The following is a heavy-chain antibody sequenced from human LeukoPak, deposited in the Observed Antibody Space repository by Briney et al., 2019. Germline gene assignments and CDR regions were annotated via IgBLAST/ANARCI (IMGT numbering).Heavy chain of an antibody. D-gene: IGHD3-3*01. CDR1: GYTFTSYG. J-gene: IGHJ6*02. CDR3: ARAALESITIFGVVKGPGMDV. CDR2: ISAYNGNT. Sequence: VASVKVSCKTSGYTFTSYGISWVRQAPGQGLEWMGWISAYNGNTNYAQKLQGRVTMTTDTSTSTAYMELRSLRSDDTAVYYCARAALESITIFGVVKGPGMDVWGQGTTVTVSS. V-gene: IGHV1-18*01.